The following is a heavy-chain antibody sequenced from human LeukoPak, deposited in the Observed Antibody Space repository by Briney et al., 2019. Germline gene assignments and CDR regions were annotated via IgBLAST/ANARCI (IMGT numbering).Heavy chain of an antibody. Sequence: GGSLRLSCAASGFTFSSYGMHWVRQAPGKGLEWVAFIRYDGSNKYYADSVKGRFTISRDNSKNTLYLQMNSLRAEDTAVYYCAKDSLRPITIFGVAKYYFDYWGQGTLVTVSS. CDR1: GFTFSSYG. V-gene: IGHV3-30*02. D-gene: IGHD3-3*01. J-gene: IGHJ4*02. CDR3: AKDSLRPITIFGVAKYYFDY. CDR2: IRYDGSNK.